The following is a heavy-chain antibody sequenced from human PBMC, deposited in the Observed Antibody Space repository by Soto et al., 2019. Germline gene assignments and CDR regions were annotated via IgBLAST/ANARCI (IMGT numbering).Heavy chain of an antibody. Sequence: PLETLSLTCAVYGGSFSGYYWSLIRQPPGKGLEWIGEINHSGSTNYNPSLKSRVTISVDTSKNQFSLKLSSVTAADTAVYYCASGRSGPRRITMVRGVGNWFDPWGQGTLVTVSS. CDR3: ASGRSGPRRITMVRGVGNWFDP. D-gene: IGHD3-10*01. J-gene: IGHJ5*02. CDR2: INHSGST. V-gene: IGHV4-34*01. CDR1: GGSFSGYY.